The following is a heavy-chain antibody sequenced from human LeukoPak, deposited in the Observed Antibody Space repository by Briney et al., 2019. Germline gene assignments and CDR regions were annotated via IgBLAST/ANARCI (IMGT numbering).Heavy chain of an antibody. CDR2: ISSSSSYI. V-gene: IGHV3-21*01. CDR1: GFTFSSYE. Sequence: GGSLRLSCSASGFTFSSYEMNWVRQAPGKGLEWVSSISSSSSYIYYADSVKGRFTISRDNAKNSLYLQMNSLRAEDTAVYYCARGGARRGAARYFGDYWGQGTLVTVSS. CDR3: ARGGARRGAARYFGDY. D-gene: IGHD1-26*01. J-gene: IGHJ4*02.